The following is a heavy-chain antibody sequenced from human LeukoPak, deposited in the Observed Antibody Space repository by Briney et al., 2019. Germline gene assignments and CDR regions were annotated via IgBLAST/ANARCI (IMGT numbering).Heavy chain of an antibody. D-gene: IGHD6-13*01. V-gene: IGHV3-7*05. CDR3: ARDLGIAKTSDAFDI. J-gene: IGHJ3*02. Sequence: GGSLRLSCAASGFTFSSYWMSWVRQAPGKGLEWVANIKQDGSEKYYVDSVKGRFTISRDNAKNSLYLQMNSLRDEDTAVYYCARDLGIAKTSDAFDIWGQGTMVTVSS. CDR1: GFTFSSYW. CDR2: IKQDGSEK.